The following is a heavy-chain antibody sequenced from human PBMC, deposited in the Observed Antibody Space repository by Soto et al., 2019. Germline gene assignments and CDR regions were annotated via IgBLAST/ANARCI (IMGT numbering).Heavy chain of an antibody. J-gene: IGHJ6*01. Sequence: EVQLLETGGGLIQPGGSLRLSCAASGFTVSVNYMSWVRQAPGKGLEWVSVVDTGGSTYYADSVKGRFTISRDNSKNTLYLQMNSLRVGDTAVYYCARDQFYGSASSNYIYQYNYGMDVW. CDR1: GFTVSVNY. D-gene: IGHD3-10*01. CDR2: VDTGGST. V-gene: IGHV3-53*02. CDR3: ARDQFYGSASSNYIYQYNYGMDV.